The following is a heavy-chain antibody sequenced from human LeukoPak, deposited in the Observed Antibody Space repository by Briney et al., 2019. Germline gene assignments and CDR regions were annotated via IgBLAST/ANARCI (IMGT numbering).Heavy chain of an antibody. V-gene: IGHV3-23*01. CDR1: GFTFSSYA. Sequence: GGSLRLSCAASGFTFSSYAMSWVRQAPGKGLEWVSAISGSGGSTYYADTVKGRFTISRDNSKNTLYLQMNSLRAEDTAVYYCAKDVRFGELFDYWGQGTLVTVSS. D-gene: IGHD3-10*01. J-gene: IGHJ4*02. CDR3: AKDVRFGELFDY. CDR2: ISGSGGST.